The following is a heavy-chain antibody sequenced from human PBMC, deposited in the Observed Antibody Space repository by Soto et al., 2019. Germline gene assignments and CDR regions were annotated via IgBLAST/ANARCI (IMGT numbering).Heavy chain of an antibody. CDR2: ISYDGSNK. V-gene: IGHV3-30-3*01. D-gene: IGHD3-9*01. CDR1: GFTFSSYA. J-gene: IGHJ4*02. Sequence: PGGSLRLSCAASGFTFSSYAMHWVRQAPGKGLEWVAVISYDGSNKYYADSVKGRFTISRDNYKNTLYLQMNSLRAEDTAVYYCARDPTHLLTDILTGPGDYWGQGTLVIVSS. CDR3: ARDPTHLLTDILTGPGDY.